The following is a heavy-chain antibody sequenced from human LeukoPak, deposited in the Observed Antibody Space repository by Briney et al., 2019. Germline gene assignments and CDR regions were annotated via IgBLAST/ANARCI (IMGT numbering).Heavy chain of an antibody. D-gene: IGHD3-10*01. CDR2: INDSGSA. CDR3: ARSPGTMLRGVTRSFFDF. V-gene: IGHV4-34*01. Sequence: PSETLSLTCAVYGGSFSAYFWSWIRQSPGKGLEWIGEINDSGSANYNPSLKSRVTMSVDTSRNQFSLKVNSMSAADTAVYFCARSPGTMLRGVTRSFFDFRGRGTPVTVSS. CDR1: GGSFSAYF. J-gene: IGHJ4*02.